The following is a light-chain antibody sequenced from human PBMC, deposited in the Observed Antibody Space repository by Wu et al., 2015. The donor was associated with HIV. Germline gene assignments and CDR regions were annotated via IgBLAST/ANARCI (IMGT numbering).Light chain of an antibody. CDR2: GAS. CDR3: QESSSIPPA. V-gene: IGKV3-15*01. J-gene: IGKJ5*01. Sequence: EIVMTQSPATLSVSPGERATLSCRASQSVSSNLAWYQQKPGQAPRLLIYGASTRATGFPARFSGSGSGTEFTLTISSMQSEDFATYFCQESSSIPPAFGQGTRVENK. CDR1: QSVSSN.